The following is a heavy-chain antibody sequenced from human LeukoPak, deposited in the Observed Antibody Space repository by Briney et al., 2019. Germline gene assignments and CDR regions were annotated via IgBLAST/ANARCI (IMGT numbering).Heavy chain of an antibody. Sequence: PSETLSLTCAVYGGSFSGYYWSWIRQPPGKGLEWIGEINHSGSTNYNPSLKSRVTISVDTSKNQFSLKRSSVTAADTAVYYCARVPYGSARRPADYWGQGTLVTVSS. CDR1: GGSFSGYY. D-gene: IGHD6-25*01. V-gene: IGHV4-34*01. CDR3: ARVPYGSARRPADY. CDR2: INHSGST. J-gene: IGHJ4*02.